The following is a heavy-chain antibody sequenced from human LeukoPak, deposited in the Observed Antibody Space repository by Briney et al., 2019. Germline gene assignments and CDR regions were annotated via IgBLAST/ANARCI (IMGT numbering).Heavy chain of an antibody. J-gene: IGHJ4*02. Sequence: SETLSLTCSVSGGSISGYYWSWIRQPPGKELEWIGYVYYSENTKYNPSLESRVTISLDTSKNQFSLKLRSVTAADTAIYYCARHVGFGELYFDYWGQGNLVTVSS. CDR2: VYYSENT. D-gene: IGHD3-10*01. CDR1: GGSISGYY. V-gene: IGHV4-59*08. CDR3: ARHVGFGELYFDY.